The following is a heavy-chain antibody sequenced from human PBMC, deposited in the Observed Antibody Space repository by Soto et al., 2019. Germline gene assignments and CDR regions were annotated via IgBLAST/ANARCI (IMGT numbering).Heavy chain of an antibody. J-gene: IGHJ6*03. Sequence: GGSLRLSCAASGFTFSSYGMHWVRQAPGKGLEWVAVIWYDGSNKYYADSVKGRFTISRDNSKNTLYLQMNSLRAEDTAVYYCAGEVVPAAIPLYYYYYYMDVWGKGTTVTVSS. V-gene: IGHV3-33*08. CDR1: GFTFSSYG. CDR2: IWYDGSNK. D-gene: IGHD2-2*01. CDR3: AGEVVPAAIPLYYYYYYMDV.